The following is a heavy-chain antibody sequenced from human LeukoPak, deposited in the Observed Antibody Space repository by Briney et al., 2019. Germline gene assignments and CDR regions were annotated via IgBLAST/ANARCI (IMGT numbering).Heavy chain of an antibody. V-gene: IGHV3-21*01. J-gene: IGHJ4*02. CDR2: ISDDSNYI. D-gene: IGHD2-2*01. Sequence: PGGSLRLSCAASGFTFSDYSMNWVRPAPGEGLEWVSSISDDSNYIYYADSVKGRFTISRDNAKNSLYLQMNSLRAEDTAVYYCANHLACGSTSCPSFDYWGQGTLATVSS. CDR1: GFTFSDYS. CDR3: ANHLACGSTSCPSFDY.